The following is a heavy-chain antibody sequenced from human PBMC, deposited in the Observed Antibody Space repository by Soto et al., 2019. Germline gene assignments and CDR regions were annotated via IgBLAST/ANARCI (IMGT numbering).Heavy chain of an antibody. CDR2: IRSKANDYAT. V-gene: IGHV3-73*01. D-gene: IGHD3-22*01. CDR3: AKIESRFFYDSTGYYPFDY. CDR1: GFSFSGSA. Sequence: GGSLRLSCAASGFSFSGSAMHWVRQASGKGLEWVGRIRSKANDYATAYAASVKGRFTISRDDSKNTVYLQMNSLRAEDTAVYYCAKIESRFFYDSTGYYPFDYWGQGT. J-gene: IGHJ4*02.